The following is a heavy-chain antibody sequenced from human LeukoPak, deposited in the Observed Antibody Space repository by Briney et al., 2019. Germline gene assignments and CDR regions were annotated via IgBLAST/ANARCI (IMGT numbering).Heavy chain of an antibody. CDR3: AAEPATIFGVVRIRDY. Sequence: GGSLRLSCAASGFTFSSYSMNWVRQAPGKGLEWVSSVSSSSSYIYYADSVKGRFTISRDNAKNSLYLQMNSLRAEDTAVYYCAAEPATIFGVVRIRDYWGQGTLVTVSS. V-gene: IGHV3-21*01. CDR2: VSSSSSYI. CDR1: GFTFSSYS. J-gene: IGHJ4*02. D-gene: IGHD3-3*01.